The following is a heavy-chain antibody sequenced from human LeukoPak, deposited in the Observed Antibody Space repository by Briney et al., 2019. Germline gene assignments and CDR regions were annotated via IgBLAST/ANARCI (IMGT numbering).Heavy chain of an antibody. CDR3: ARGGGDYGGRFDP. CDR2: INHSGST. D-gene: IGHD4-23*01. V-gene: IGHV4-34*01. CDR1: GGSFSGYY. Sequence: SETLSLTCAVYGGSFSGYYWSWIRQPPGKGLEWIGEINHSGSTNYNPSLKSRVTISVDTSKNQFSLKLSSVTAADTAVYYCARGGGDYGGRFDPWGQGTLVTVSS. J-gene: IGHJ5*02.